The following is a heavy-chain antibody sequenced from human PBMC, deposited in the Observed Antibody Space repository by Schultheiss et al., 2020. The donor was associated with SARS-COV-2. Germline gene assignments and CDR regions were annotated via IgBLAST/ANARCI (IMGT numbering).Heavy chain of an antibody. CDR1: GFTFSSYS. J-gene: IGHJ4*02. D-gene: IGHD1-26*01. Sequence: GESLKISCAASGFTFSSYSMNWVRQAPGKGLEWVSSISSSSSYIYYADSVKGRFTISRDNAENSLYLQMNSLRAEDTAVYYCAREDTSGSTDYWGQGTLVTVSS. CDR2: ISSSSSYI. V-gene: IGHV3-21*01. CDR3: AREDTSGSTDY.